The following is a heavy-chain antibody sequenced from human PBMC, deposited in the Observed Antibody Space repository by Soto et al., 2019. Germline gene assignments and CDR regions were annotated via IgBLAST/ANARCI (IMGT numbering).Heavy chain of an antibody. CDR1: GFTFSSYA. D-gene: IGHD2-8*01. CDR2: ISGSGGST. V-gene: IGHV3-23*01. J-gene: IGHJ4*02. Sequence: GGSLRLSCAASGFTFSSYAMSWVRQAPGKGLEWVSAISGSGGSTYYADSVKGRFTISRDNSKNTLYLQMNSLRAEDTAVYYCAKEYCTNGVCSGYFDYWGQGTLVTVSS. CDR3: AKEYCTNGVCSGYFDY.